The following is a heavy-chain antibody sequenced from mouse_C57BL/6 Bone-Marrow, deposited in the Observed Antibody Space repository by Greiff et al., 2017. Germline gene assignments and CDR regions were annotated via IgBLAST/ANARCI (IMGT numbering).Heavy chain of an antibody. CDR1: GFNIKDDY. Sequence: VQLQQSGAELVRPGASVKLSCTASGFNIKDDYMHWVKQRPEQGLEWIGWIDPENGDTEYASKFQGKATITADPSSNTAYLQLSSLTSEDTAVYYCTTLNSPAYWGQGTLVTVSA. J-gene: IGHJ3*01. CDR3: TTLNSPAY. D-gene: IGHD3-1*01. V-gene: IGHV14-4*01. CDR2: IDPENGDT.